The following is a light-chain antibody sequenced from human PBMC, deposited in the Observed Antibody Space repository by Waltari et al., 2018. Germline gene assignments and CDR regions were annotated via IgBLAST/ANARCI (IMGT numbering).Light chain of an antibody. Sequence: DIQMTQSPSSLAASVGERVTIPCRASQDIRNYLNWSQQKPWKAPNLLIYGTSNLEAGVPSRFSGHGSGTDFTFTISSLQPEDVATYFCQQYGDLPVSFGGGTKVEIK. CDR1: QDIRNY. V-gene: IGKV1-33*01. CDR2: GTS. J-gene: IGKJ4*01. CDR3: QQYGDLPVS.